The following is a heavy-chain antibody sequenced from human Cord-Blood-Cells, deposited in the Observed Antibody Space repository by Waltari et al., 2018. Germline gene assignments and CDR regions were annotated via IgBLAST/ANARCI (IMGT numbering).Heavy chain of an antibody. D-gene: IGHD3-10*01. CDR1: GYTFTSYY. CDR2: INPSGGST. J-gene: IGHJ4*02. Sequence: QVQLVQSGAEVKKPGASVKVSCKASGYTFTSYYMHWVRQAPGQGLEWMGIINPSGGSTSYAQKFQGRVTMTRDTATSKVYMVLGSLRSEDTAVYYCARDRGVRGVILDYWGQGTLVTVSS. V-gene: IGHV1-46*01. CDR3: ARDRGVRGVILDY.